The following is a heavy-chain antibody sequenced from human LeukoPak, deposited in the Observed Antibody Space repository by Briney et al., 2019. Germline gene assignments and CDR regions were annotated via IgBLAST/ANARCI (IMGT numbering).Heavy chain of an antibody. CDR1: GYSFTSYW. CDR3: ARHRDGYNHDY. Sequence: GESLKISCKGSGYSFTSYWIAWVRQMPGKGPEWMGIIYPGDSEIRYSPSFQGQVTISADKSISTAYLQWSSLKASDTAMYYCARHRDGYNHDYWGQGTLVTVSS. J-gene: IGHJ4*02. D-gene: IGHD5-24*01. V-gene: IGHV5-51*01. CDR2: IYPGDSEI.